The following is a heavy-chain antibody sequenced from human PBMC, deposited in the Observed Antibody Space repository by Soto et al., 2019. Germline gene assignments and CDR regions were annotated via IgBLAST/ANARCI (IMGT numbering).Heavy chain of an antibody. D-gene: IGHD1-26*01. CDR3: ARDRSSGTYYGSYGVFDI. CDR1: GGSISSTNC. CDR2: MYHSGST. V-gene: IGHV4-4*02. Sequence: QVQLQESGPGLVKPSGTLSLTCAVSGGSISSTNCWTWVRQPPGKGLEWIGNMYHSGSTNYNPSLKRRVDISVDKSQKQFSLKLNSGTAADTAVYFCARDRSSGTYYGSYGVFDIWGQGTMVTVSS. J-gene: IGHJ3*02.